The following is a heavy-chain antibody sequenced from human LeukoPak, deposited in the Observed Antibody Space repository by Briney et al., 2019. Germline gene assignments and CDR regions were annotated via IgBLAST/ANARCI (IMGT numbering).Heavy chain of an antibody. CDR3: ASDPHSSSRYGEHYYYYMDV. D-gene: IGHD6-13*01. J-gene: IGHJ6*03. Sequence: SSETLSLTCTVSGGSISSYYWSWIRQSPGKGLEWIGYIHYSGSTYYNPSLKSRVTISVDTSKNQFSLKLSSVTAADTAVYYCASDPHSSSRYGEHYYYYMDVWGKGTTVTVSS. V-gene: IGHV4-59*08. CDR2: IHYSGST. CDR1: GGSISSYY.